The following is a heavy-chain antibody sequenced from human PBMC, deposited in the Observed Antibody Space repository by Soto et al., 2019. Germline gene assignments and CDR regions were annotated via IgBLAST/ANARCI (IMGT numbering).Heavy chain of an antibody. J-gene: IGHJ6*02. V-gene: IGHV4-31*03. CDR3: ARDHKWDGMDV. CDR2: INYSGTT. D-gene: IGHD1-26*01. CDR1: GGSFSSDSFI. Sequence: LSLTCSVSGGSFSSDSFIWSWVRQFPGKGLEWIGYINYSGTTYYNPSLRSRITMSVDTSKNQFSLNLNSVTAADTAVYYCARDHKWDGMDVWGQGTTVTVSS.